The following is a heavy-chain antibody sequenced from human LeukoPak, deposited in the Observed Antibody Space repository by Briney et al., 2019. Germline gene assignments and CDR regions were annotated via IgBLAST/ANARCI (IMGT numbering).Heavy chain of an antibody. D-gene: IGHD2-2*01. Sequence: HTGGSLRLSCAASGFTSSAYDMHWVRQITGGGLEWVSTSGTVGDTFYSDSVKGRFTISRENAKNSAHPQMNSLRVEDSAIYFCVRAAMPYIINGRRFDYWGQGTLVTVSS. CDR3: VRAAMPYIINGRRFDY. V-gene: IGHV3-13*04. J-gene: IGHJ4*02. CDR1: GFTSSAYD. CDR2: SGTVGDT.